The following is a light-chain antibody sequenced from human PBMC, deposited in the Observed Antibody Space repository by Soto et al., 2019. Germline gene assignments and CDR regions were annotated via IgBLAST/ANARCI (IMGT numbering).Light chain of an antibody. J-gene: IGKJ1*01. CDR3: QQYNSYKT. Sequence: DIQMTQSPSTLSGSVGDRVTITCRASQTISSWLAWYQQKPGKAPKLLIYDVSSLESGVPSRFSGSGSGTEFTLTISSLQPDDFATYYCQQYNSYKTFGQGTKVDI. CDR2: DVS. V-gene: IGKV1-5*01. CDR1: QTISSW.